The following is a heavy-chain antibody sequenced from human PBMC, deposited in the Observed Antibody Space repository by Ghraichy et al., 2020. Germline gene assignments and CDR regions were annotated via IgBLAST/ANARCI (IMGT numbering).Heavy chain of an antibody. CDR2: IYSGGST. CDR3: ASAEIAARFYYYYYMDV. CDR1: GFTVSSNY. D-gene: IGHD6-6*01. Sequence: GGSLRLSCAASGFTVSSNYMSWVRQAPGKGLEWVSVIYSGGSTYYADSVKGRFTISRDNSKNTLYLQMNSLRAEDTAVYYCASAEIAARFYYYYYMDVWGKGTTVTVSS. V-gene: IGHV3-53*01. J-gene: IGHJ6*03.